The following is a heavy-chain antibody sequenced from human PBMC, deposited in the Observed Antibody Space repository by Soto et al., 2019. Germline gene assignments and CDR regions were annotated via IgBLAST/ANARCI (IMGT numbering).Heavy chain of an antibody. CDR2: ISSSSATI. CDR3: AREDIVGATPDY. J-gene: IGHJ4*02. D-gene: IGHD1-26*01. Sequence: EVQLVESGGGLVQRGGSLRLSCAASGFTFSIYGMNWVRQAPGRGLEWLSYISSSSATIYYTYSVKGRFTISRDNAKDSLYLQMSSLGDDDTAVYYCAREDIVGATPDYWGQGTLVTVSS. CDR1: GFTFSIYG. V-gene: IGHV3-48*02.